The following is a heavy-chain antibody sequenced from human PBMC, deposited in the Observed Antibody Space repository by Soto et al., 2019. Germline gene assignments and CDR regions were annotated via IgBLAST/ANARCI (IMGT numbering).Heavy chain of an antibody. J-gene: IGHJ4*02. CDR3: AREPRAYCSGGSCYSEGGDY. CDR1: GFTVSSNY. V-gene: IGHV3-66*01. D-gene: IGHD2-15*01. Sequence: GWSLRLSCAASGFTVSSNYMSWVRQAPGKGLEWVSVIYSGGSTYYADSVKGRFTISRDNSKNTLYLQMNSLRAEDTAVYYCAREPRAYCSGGSCYSEGGDYWGQGTLVTVSS. CDR2: IYSGGST.